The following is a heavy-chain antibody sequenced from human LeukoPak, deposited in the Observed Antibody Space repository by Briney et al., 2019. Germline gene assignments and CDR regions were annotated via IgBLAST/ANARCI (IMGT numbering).Heavy chain of an antibody. V-gene: IGHV3-23*05. Sequence: GGSLRLSCVASGFTFRNYAMTWVRQTPGKGLEWVATIGTTINGTYYADSVRGRFTIARDNPRDTLHLYMNSLSADDTALYHCARLVVDLPADWFDPWGKGTVVIVSS. CDR3: ARLVVDLPADWFDP. J-gene: IGHJ5*02. D-gene: IGHD2-15*01. CDR1: GFTFRNYA. CDR2: IGTTINGT.